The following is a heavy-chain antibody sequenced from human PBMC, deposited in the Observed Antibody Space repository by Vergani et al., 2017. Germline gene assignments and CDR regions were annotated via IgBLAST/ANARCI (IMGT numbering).Heavy chain of an antibody. V-gene: IGHV1-8*01. CDR1: GYTFTSYD. Sequence: QVQLVQSGAEVKKPGASVKVSCKASGYTFTSYDINWVRQATGQGLEWMGWMNPNSGNTGSAQKFQGRVTMTRNTSISTAYMELSRLRSDDTAVYYCARESEPRSYGSGSNTWFDPWGQGTLVTVSS. CDR3: ARESEPRSYGSGSNTWFDP. CDR2: MNPNSGNT. J-gene: IGHJ5*02. D-gene: IGHD3-10*01.